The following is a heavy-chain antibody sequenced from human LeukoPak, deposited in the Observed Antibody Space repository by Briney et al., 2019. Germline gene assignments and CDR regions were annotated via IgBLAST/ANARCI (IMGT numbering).Heavy chain of an antibody. Sequence: GGSLRLSRVGSGFIFSNAWMSWVRQAPGKGLEWVGRIKTETDGGTIDYAAPVKGRFTISRDDSKNTLYLQMNSLKTEDTAVYYCTTPQLWLRGALGYWGQGTLVTVSS. D-gene: IGHD5-18*01. J-gene: IGHJ4*02. CDR1: GFIFSNAW. V-gene: IGHV3-15*01. CDR3: TTPQLWLRGALGY. CDR2: IKTETDGGTI.